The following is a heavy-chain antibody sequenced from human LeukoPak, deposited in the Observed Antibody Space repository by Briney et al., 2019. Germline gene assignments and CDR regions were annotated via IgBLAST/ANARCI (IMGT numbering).Heavy chain of an antibody. J-gene: IGHJ5*01. CDR3: ATWDGSYGGGWYDF. D-gene: IGHD3-16*01. V-gene: IGHV3-53*01. Sequence: GGSLRLSCAASGFKVSSNYMSWVRQAPGKGLEWVSVVYSGGSTYYADSVKGRFTISRDNSKNTLYLQMNSLRAEDTAVYYCATWDGSYGGGWYDFWGQGTQVTVSS. CDR2: VYSGGST. CDR1: GFKVSSNY.